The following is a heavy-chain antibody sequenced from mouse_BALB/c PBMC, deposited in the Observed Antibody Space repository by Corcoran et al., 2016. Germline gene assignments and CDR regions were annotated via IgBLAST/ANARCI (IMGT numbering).Heavy chain of an antibody. V-gene: IGHV1S136*01. CDR3: AKVGGNYWYFDV. CDR1: GYTFTSYV. Sequence: EVQLQQSGPELVKPGASLKMSCKASGYTFTSYVMHWVQQKPGQGLEWIGYINPYNDGTKYNEKFKGKATLTSDKSSSTAYMELSSLTSEDSAVYYCAKVGGNYWYFDVWGAGTTVTVSS. CDR2: INPYNDGT. D-gene: IGHD1-1*01. J-gene: IGHJ1*01.